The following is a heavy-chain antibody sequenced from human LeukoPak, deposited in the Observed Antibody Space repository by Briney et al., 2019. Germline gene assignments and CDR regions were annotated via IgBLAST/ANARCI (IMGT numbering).Heavy chain of an antibody. CDR3: ARAPVAFGGVIVILLVD. CDR2: MNPNSGNT. Sequence: ASVKVSCKASGYTFTSYDINWVRQATGQGLEWMGWMNPNSGNTGYAQKFQGRVTMTRNTSISTAYMELSSLRSEDTAVYYCARAPVAFGGVIVILLVDWGQGTLVTVSS. V-gene: IGHV1-8*01. D-gene: IGHD3-16*02. J-gene: IGHJ4*02. CDR1: GYTFTSYD.